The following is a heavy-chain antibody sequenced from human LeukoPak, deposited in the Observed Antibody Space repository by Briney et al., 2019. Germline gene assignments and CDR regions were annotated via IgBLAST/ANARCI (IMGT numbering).Heavy chain of an antibody. CDR1: GGSISRYY. Sequence: SETLSLTCTVSGGSISRYYWSWIRQPPGKGLEWIGYIFYSGSTNYNPSLKSRVTMSVDTSKNHLSLTLISVTAADTAVYYCAIHPLTFGALIALDYWARGTLVTVSS. V-gene: IGHV4-59*01. J-gene: IGHJ4*02. CDR3: AIHPLTFGALIALDY. CDR2: IFYSGST. D-gene: IGHD3-16*02.